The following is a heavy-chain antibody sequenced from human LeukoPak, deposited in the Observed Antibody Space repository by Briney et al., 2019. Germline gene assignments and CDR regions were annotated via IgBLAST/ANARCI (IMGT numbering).Heavy chain of an antibody. J-gene: IGHJ4*02. Sequence: ASVKVSCKASGYTFTSYYIYWVRQAPGQGLGWMGTINPSYGSTSYAPKFQGRVTMTRDSSTTTVYMELSGLNSDDTAVYYCAREGIAVAGFFFDYWGQGTLVTVSS. D-gene: IGHD6-19*01. V-gene: IGHV1-46*01. CDR2: INPSYGST. CDR3: AREGIAVAGFFFDY. CDR1: GYTFTSYY.